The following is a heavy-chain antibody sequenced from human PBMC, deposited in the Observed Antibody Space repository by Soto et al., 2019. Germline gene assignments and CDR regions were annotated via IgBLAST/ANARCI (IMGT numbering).Heavy chain of an antibody. Sequence: PSETLSLTCTVPGGSISSYYWSWIRQPPGKGLEWIGYIYYSGITDYNPSLKSRVTISVDTSKNQFSLKLSSVTAADTAVYYCARHATMVRGIYYFDYWGQGTLVTVSS. CDR2: IYYSGIT. J-gene: IGHJ4*02. V-gene: IGHV4-59*08. D-gene: IGHD3-10*01. CDR3: ARHATMVRGIYYFDY. CDR1: GGSISSYY.